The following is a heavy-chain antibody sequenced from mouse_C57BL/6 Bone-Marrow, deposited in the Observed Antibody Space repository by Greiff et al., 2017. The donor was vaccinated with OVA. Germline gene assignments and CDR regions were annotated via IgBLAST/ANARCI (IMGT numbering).Heavy chain of an antibody. V-gene: IGHV1-55*01. Sequence: QVQLQQPGAELVKPGASVKMSCKASGYTFTSYWITWVKQRPGQGLEWIGDIYPGSGSTNYNEKFKSKATLTVDTSSSTAYMQLSSLTSVDSAVYYCAILGNDYDPFDYWGQGTTLTVSS. CDR3: AILGNDYDPFDY. CDR2: IYPGSGST. D-gene: IGHD2-4*01. J-gene: IGHJ2*01. CDR1: GYTFTSYW.